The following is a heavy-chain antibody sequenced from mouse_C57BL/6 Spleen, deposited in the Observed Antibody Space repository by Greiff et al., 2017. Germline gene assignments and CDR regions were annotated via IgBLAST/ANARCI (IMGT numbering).Heavy chain of an antibody. CDR2: INPNNGGT. CDR3: ERRYDGRSYEACFAD. D-gene: IGHD1-1*01. J-gene: IGHJ3*01. V-gene: IGHV1-18*01. Sequence: EVQLQQSGPELVKPGASVKIPCKASGYTFTDYNMDWVKQSHGKSLEWIGDINPNNGGTIYNQKFKGKATLTVDKSSSTAYMELRSLTSEDPAVYYCERRYDGRSYEACFADWGQGTLVTVSA. CDR1: GYTFTDYN.